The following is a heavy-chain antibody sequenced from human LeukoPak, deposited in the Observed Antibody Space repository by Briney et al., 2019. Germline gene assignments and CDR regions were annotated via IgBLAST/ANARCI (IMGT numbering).Heavy chain of an antibody. J-gene: IGHJ1*01. V-gene: IGHV3-30*04. Sequence: GGSLRLSCAASGFDIDDYAMHWVRQAPGKGLEWVAVIAYNGNPTIYTDCVKGRFTIARDNSKNTLFLQMDSLTTEDTAVYYCARDPFGGMPDYLDLWGQGTLVTVSS. CDR1: GFDIDDYA. D-gene: IGHD3-10*01. CDR2: IAYNGNPT. CDR3: ARDPFGGMPDYLDL.